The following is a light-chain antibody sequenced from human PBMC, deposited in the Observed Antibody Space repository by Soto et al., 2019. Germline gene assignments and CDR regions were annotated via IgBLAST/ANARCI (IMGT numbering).Light chain of an antibody. V-gene: IGLV2-14*01. J-gene: IGLJ2*01. CDR2: EVS. CDR3: SSYTSSSTVV. CDR1: SSDVGGYNY. Sequence: QSALTQPASVSGSPGQSITIYCTGTSSDVGGYNYVSWYQQHPGKAPKLMIYEVSNRPSGVSNRFSGSKSGNTASLTISGLQAEYEADYYCSSYTSSSTVVFGGGTKVTVL.